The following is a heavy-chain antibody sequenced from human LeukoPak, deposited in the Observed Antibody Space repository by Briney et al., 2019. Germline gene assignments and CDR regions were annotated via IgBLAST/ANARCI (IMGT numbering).Heavy chain of an antibody. J-gene: IGHJ4*02. Sequence: ASVKVSCKASGYTFTGYYMHWVRQAPGQGLEWMGWINPNSGGTNYAQKFQGRATMTRDTSISTAYMELSRLRSDDTAVYYCARDFYGDYYFDYWGQGTLVTVSS. CDR1: GYTFTGYY. CDR2: INPNSGGT. D-gene: IGHD4-17*01. V-gene: IGHV1-2*02. CDR3: ARDFYGDYYFDY.